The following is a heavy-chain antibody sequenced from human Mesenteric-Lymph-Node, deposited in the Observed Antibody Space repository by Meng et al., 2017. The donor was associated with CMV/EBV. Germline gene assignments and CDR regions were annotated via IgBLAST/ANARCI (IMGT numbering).Heavy chain of an antibody. V-gene: IGHV2-5*01. J-gene: IGHJ4*02. CDR2: IYWNDDK. D-gene: IGHD3-22*01. Sequence: GFALSTSAVGVGWIRQPPGKALEWLALIYWNDDKVYSPSLKSRLTITKDTSINQVVLIMTNMGPVDTATYYCASVDDNSNSYEDFDYWGQGTVVTVSS. CDR3: ASVDDNSNSYEDFDY. CDR1: GFALSTSAVG.